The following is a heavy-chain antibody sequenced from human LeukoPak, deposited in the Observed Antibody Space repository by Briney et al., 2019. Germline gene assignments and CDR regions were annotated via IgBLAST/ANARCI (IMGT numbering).Heavy chain of an antibody. D-gene: IGHD2-2*01. CDR2: IKQDGSEK. J-gene: IGHJ4*02. CDR3: ARDRIRDCSSTSCKGGF. Sequence: PGGSLRLSCAASGSTFSSYWMSWVRQAPGKGLEWVANIKQDGSEKCYVDSVKGRFTISRDNAKNSLYLQMNSLRAEDTAVYYCARDRIRDCSSTSCKGGFWGQGTLVTVSS. CDR1: GSTFSSYW. V-gene: IGHV3-7*01.